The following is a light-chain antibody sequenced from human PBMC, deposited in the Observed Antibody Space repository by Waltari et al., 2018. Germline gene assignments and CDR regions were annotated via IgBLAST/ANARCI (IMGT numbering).Light chain of an antibody. CDR1: NIGGES. CDR3: QVWGSGDLYV. Sequence: SHVLTQPPSVSVAPGEPARITCGGNNIGGESVHWYQQKPGQAPVLVICDDSDRPSGIPERFSGSNSGNSATLTISRVEGGDEADDYCQVWGSGDLYVVGPGTKVTVL. CDR2: DDS. J-gene: IGLJ1*01. V-gene: IGLV3-21*04.